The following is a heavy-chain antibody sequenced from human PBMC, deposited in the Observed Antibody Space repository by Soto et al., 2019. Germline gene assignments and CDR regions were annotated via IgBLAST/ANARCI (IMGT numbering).Heavy chain of an antibody. CDR3: ASQGYCSSTSCYVYYYYYYMDV. CDR1: GFTFSSYA. Sequence: AGGSLRLSCAASGFTFSSYAMSWVRQAPGKGLEWVSAISGSGGSTYYADSVKGRFTISRDNSKNTLYLQMNSLRAEDTAVYYCASQGYCSSTSCYVYYYYYYMDVWGKGTTVTVSS. CDR2: ISGSGGST. J-gene: IGHJ6*03. D-gene: IGHD2-2*01. V-gene: IGHV3-23*01.